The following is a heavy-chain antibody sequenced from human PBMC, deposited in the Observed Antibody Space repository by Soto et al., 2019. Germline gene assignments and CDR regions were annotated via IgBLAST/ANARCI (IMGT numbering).Heavy chain of an antibody. CDR2: IDPSGGSI. Sequence: VKVSCKASGYTFTSSYMDWVRQAPGQGLEWMGIIDPSGGSISYAQKFQGRVIMTSDTSTSTVYMELSSLRSDDTAVYYCARDSPYSSSKRIDYWGQGTQVTVSS. CDR3: ARDSPYSSSKRIDY. J-gene: IGHJ4*02. D-gene: IGHD6-6*01. CDR1: GYTFTSSY. V-gene: IGHV1-46*01.